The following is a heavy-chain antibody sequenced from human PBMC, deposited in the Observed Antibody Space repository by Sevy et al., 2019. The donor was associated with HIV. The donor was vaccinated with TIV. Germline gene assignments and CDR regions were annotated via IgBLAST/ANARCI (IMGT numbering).Heavy chain of an antibody. J-gene: IGHJ5*02. CDR1: GFTFNIYA. Sequence: GGSLRLSCATSGFTFNIYAMSWVRQAPGKGLEWVSTIGGGDTYYADPVKGRFTISRDDSNSAVYLQMNSLRADDTAVYYCAKDGVSRNKLWDWFDPWGQGTLVTVSS. D-gene: IGHD2-21*01. V-gene: IGHV3-23*01. CDR3: AKDGVSRNKLWDWFDP. CDR2: IGGGDT.